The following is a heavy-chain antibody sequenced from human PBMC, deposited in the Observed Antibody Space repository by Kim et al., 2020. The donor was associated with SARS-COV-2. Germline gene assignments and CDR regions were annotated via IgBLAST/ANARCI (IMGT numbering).Heavy chain of an antibody. CDR1: GFTFSTYS. J-gene: IGHJ4*02. CDR3: ARGSSGSYHRAFDY. CDR2: ISYDGDNK. Sequence: GGSLRLSCAASGFTFSTYSMYWVRQAPGKGLEWVAVISYDGDNKYYADSVKGRFTISRDNSKNTLYLQMNSLRAEDTAVYYCARGSSGSYHRAFDYWGQGALVTVSS. V-gene: IGHV3-30*04. D-gene: IGHD1-26*01.